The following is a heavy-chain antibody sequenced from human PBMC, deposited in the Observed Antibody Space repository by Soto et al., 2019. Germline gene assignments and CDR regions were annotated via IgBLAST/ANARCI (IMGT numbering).Heavy chain of an antibody. CDR2: ITGTGSDT. D-gene: IGHD2-2*01. CDR3: AKLGSSSWSPHYYFDY. Sequence: GGSLRLSCAASGFTFDDYTMHWVRQAPGKGLEWVSAITGTGSDTYYVDSVKGRFTISRDNSENTLYLQMNSLRAEDTAIYYCAKLGSSSWSPHYYFDYWGQGTLVTVSS. CDR1: GFTFDDYT. J-gene: IGHJ4*02. V-gene: IGHV3-23*01.